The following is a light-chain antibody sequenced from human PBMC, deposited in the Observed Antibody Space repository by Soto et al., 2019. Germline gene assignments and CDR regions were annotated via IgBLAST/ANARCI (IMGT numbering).Light chain of an antibody. V-gene: IGKV1-5*03. Sequence: DIQMTQSPSTLSASVGDRVTITCRASQSIDSWLAWYQQKPGKAPNLLIYKTSNLESGVPSRFSGSGSGTEFSLTISILQPDDFATYYCQQYKSFSLTFGGGTRVEGK. CDR2: KTS. CDR3: QQYKSFSLT. J-gene: IGKJ4*01. CDR1: QSIDSW.